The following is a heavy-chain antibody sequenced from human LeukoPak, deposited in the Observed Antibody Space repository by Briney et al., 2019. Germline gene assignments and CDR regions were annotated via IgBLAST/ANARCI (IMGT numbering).Heavy chain of an antibody. D-gene: IGHD6-13*01. CDR3: ARHRGSSSWRY. Sequence: SETLSLTCTVSGGSISTYYWSWIRQPPGKGLEWIGYIYHSGSTSYNPSLKSRVTISVDTSKNQFSLKLSSVTAADTAVYYCARHRGSSSWRYWGQGTLVTVSS. V-gene: IGHV4-59*08. CDR1: GGSISTYY. J-gene: IGHJ4*02. CDR2: IYHSGST.